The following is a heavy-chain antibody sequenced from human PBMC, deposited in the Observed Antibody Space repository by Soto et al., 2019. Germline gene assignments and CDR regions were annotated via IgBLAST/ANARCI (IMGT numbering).Heavy chain of an antibody. Sequence: QVQLQESGPGLVKPSETLSLTCTVSGDSISTGNSISSYFWSWIRQPPGKGLERIGYIYYTGSPNYTPSLKSRVAISLETSKNQYSLRLTSVTAADTAVYFCARRVRGGSEYFDYWGQGTLVTVSS. D-gene: IGHD3-10*01. CDR3: ARRVRGGSEYFDY. CDR2: IYYTGSP. J-gene: IGHJ4*02. V-gene: IGHV4-61*01. CDR1: GDSISTGNSISSYF.